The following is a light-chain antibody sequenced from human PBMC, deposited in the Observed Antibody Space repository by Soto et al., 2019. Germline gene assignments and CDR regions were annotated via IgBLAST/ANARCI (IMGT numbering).Light chain of an antibody. CDR1: QSVSSN. CDR3: QQYNNWPPLT. J-gene: IGKJ4*01. CDR2: GAS. V-gene: IGKV3-15*01. Sequence: EIVMTQSPATLSVSPGERATLSCRASQSVSSNLAWYQQKPGQAPRLLIYGASTRATGIPARFSGSGSGTEFTLTISSLQSEDFAICYCQQYNNWPPLTFGGGNKVEIK.